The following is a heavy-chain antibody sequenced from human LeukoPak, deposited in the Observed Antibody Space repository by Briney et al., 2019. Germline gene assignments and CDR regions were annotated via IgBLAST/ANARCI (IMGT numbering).Heavy chain of an antibody. V-gene: IGHV3-30-3*01. CDR3: ARDPYSARVYYYYYMDV. J-gene: IGHJ6*03. D-gene: IGHD5-12*01. Sequence: GGSLRLSCAASGFTFSSDAMHWVRQAPGKGLEWVAVISYDGSNKYYADSVKGRFTISRDNSKNTLYLQMNSLRAEDTAVYYCARDPYSARVYYYYYMDVWGKGTTVTVSS. CDR2: ISYDGSNK. CDR1: GFTFSSDA.